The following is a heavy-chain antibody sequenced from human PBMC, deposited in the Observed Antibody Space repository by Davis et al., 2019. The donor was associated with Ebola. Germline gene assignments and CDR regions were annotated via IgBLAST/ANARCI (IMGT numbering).Heavy chain of an antibody. CDR3: ARVRGYSYVGY. CDR1: GGSISSSSHY. V-gene: IGHV4-39*07. J-gene: IGHJ4*02. D-gene: IGHD5-18*01. CDR2: IYYSGST. Sequence: PSETLSLTCTVSGGSISSSSHYWGWIRQPPGKGLEWIGSIYYSGSTYYNPSLKSRVTISVDTSKNQFSLKLSSVTAADTAVYYCARVRGYSYVGYWGQGTLVTVSS.